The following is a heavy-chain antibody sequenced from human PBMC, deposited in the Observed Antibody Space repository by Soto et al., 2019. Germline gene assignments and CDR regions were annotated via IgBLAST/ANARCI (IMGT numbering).Heavy chain of an antibody. CDR3: ARLRRDGYNYDY. CDR1: GGSISSSSYY. CDR2: IYYSGST. D-gene: IGHD5-12*01. V-gene: IGHV4-39*01. J-gene: IGHJ4*02. Sequence: QLQLQESGPGLVKPSENLSLTCTVSGGSISSSSYYWGWIRQPPGKGLEWIGSIYYSGSTYYNPSLKSRVTISVDTSKNQFSLKLSSVTAADTAVYYCARLRRDGYNYDYWGQGTLVTVSS.